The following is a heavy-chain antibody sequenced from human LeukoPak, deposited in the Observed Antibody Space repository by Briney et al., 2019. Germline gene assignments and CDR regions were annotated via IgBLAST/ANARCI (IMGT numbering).Heavy chain of an antibody. CDR1: GFTFSSYG. CDR3: AKDPAASGSLLHFDY. D-gene: IGHD1-26*01. J-gene: IGHJ4*02. Sequence: PGGSLRLSCAPSGFTFSSYGMHWVRQAPGKGLEWVAVISYDGSNKYYADSVKGRFTISRDNSKNTLYLQMNSLRAEDTAVYYCAKDPAASGSLLHFDYWGQGTLVTVSS. CDR2: ISYDGSNK. V-gene: IGHV3-30*18.